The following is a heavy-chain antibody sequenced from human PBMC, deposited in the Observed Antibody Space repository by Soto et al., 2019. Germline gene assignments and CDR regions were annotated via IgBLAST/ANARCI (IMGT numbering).Heavy chain of an antibody. V-gene: IGHV1-18*01. CDR2: INTYNGNS. CDR1: GYTLTNYA. CDR3: ARDCTGGSCFCIY. Sequence: QVQRVQSAAEVKKPGASVKVSYKASGYTLTNYAMSWVRQAPGQGPEWMGWINTYNGNSNYAQKFQGRVTMTTDTSTNTAYMELRSLTSDDTAVYYCARDCTGGSCFCIYWGQGTLVTVSS. D-gene: IGHD2-15*01. J-gene: IGHJ4*02.